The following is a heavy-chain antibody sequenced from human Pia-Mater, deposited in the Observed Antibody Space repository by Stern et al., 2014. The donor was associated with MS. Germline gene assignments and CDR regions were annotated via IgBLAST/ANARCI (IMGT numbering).Heavy chain of an antibody. CDR2: IYDSGSS. V-gene: IGHV4-59*01. D-gene: IGHD5-18*01. J-gene: IGHJ4*02. CDR3: ARARRGYMYGPLDH. Sequence: QLQLQESGPGLVKPSETLSLTCTVSGGSLSGDYWNWIRKPPGKGLEWIGNIYDSGSSNYRPSLKSRVTISVDTSKNQFSLKLYSVTAAATAVYCCARARRGYMYGPLDHWGQGTLVTVSS. CDR1: GGSLSGDY.